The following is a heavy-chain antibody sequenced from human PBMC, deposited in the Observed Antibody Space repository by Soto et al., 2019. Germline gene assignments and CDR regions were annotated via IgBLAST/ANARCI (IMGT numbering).Heavy chain of an antibody. D-gene: IGHD2-15*01. Sequence: GASVKVSCKASGYTFTSYGISWVRQAPGQGLEWMGRVIPNLGVTNYAKKFQGRFTIVADTSTSTAYMELNSLRYEDTAVYYCARDKGYCSDTSCPDFDYWGQGTLVTVSS. CDR3: ARDKGYCSDTSCPDFDY. V-gene: IGHV1-69*04. CDR2: VIPNLGVT. J-gene: IGHJ4*02. CDR1: GYTFTSYG.